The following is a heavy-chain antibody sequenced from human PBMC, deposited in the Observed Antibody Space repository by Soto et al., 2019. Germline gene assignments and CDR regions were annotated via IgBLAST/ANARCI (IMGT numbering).Heavy chain of an antibody. CDR3: ARGPPFGY. Sequence: QLQLQESGPGLVKPSQTLSLTCAVSGGSISSGGYSWSWIRQPPGKGLEWLGYIYHSVSTYYNPSLKSRVTISVDRSKNQFSLKLSSVTAADTAVYYCARGPPFGYWGQGTLVTVSS. J-gene: IGHJ4*02. V-gene: IGHV4-30-2*01. CDR1: GGSISSGGYS. CDR2: IYHSVST.